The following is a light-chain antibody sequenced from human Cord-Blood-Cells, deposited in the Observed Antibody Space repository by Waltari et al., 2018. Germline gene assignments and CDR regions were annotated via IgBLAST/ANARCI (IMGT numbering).Light chain of an antibody. CDR3: QQYNSYPLT. CDR1: QSISSW. J-gene: IGKJ4*01. V-gene: IGKV1-5*03. CDR2: KAS. Sequence: DIQITQFPPTLSASLGDRVTITCRASQSISSWLAWYQQKPGKAPKLLIYKASILESGVPSRFSGSGSGTEFTLTISSLQPDDFATYDCQQYNSYPLTFGGGTKVEIK.